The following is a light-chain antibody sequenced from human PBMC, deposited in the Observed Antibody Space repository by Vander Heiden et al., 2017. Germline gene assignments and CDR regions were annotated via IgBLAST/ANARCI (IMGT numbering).Light chain of an antibody. J-gene: IGLJ2*01. V-gene: IGLV1-40*01. CDR2: GNT. CDR1: SSKIGAGYD. Sequence: QSVLTQPPSVSGAPGQRVTISCTGRSSKIGAGYDVHWYQQLPGTAPKLLIYGNTNRPSGVPDRFSGSKSGTSASLAITGLQAEDEADYYCQSYDSSLSGSDVVFGGGTKLTVL. CDR3: QSYDSSLSGSDVV.